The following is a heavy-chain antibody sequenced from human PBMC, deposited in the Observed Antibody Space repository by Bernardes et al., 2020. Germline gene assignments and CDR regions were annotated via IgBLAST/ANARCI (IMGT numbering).Heavy chain of an antibody. CDR1: GGSISSSSYY. CDR2: IYYSGST. D-gene: IGHD3-10*01. CDR3: ASLPAGSGSHTEH. Sequence: SEALSLTCTVSGGSISSSSYYWGWLRQPPGKGLEWIGSIYYSGSTYYNPSLKSRVTISVDTSKNQFSLKLSSVTAADTAVYYCASLPAGSGSHTEHWGQGTLVTVSS. V-gene: IGHV4-39*01. J-gene: IGHJ1*01.